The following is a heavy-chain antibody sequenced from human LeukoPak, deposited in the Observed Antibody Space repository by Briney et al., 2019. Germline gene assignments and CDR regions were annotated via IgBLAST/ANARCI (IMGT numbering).Heavy chain of an antibody. D-gene: IGHD4-11*01. V-gene: IGHV3-7*01. CDR2: IKEDGSET. CDR3: RTSATVDY. Sequence: GGSLRLSCAASGFTSRSYRMSWVRQAPGKGLEWVANIKEDGSETYYVDSVKGRFTISRDNAKNSLYLQMNSLRVEDTAMYYCRTSATVDYWGQGNLVTVSS. J-gene: IGHJ4*02. CDR1: GFTSRSYR.